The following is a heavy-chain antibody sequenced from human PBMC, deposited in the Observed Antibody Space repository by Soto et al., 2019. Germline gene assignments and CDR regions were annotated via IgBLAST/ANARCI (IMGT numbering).Heavy chain of an antibody. CDR2: IRSKAYGGTT. Sequence: QPGGSLRLSCTASGFTFGDYAMSWFRQAPGKGLEWVGFIRSKAYGGTTEYAASVKGRFTISRDDSKSIAYLQMNSLKTEDTAVYYCTRDGVWFGEFPDYWGQGTLVTVSS. CDR1: GFTFGDYA. J-gene: IGHJ4*02. CDR3: TRDGVWFGEFPDY. D-gene: IGHD3-10*01. V-gene: IGHV3-49*03.